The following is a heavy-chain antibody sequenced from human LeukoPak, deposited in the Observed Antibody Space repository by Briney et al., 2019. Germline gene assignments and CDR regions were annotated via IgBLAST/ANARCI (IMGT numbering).Heavy chain of an antibody. CDR3: TREAAAGIDY. Sequence: GGSLRLSCAASGFTFSTYWMSWVRQAPGKGLEWVANIKQDGSEKYYLDSVKGRFTISRDNAKNSLYLQMNSLRAEDTAVYFCTREAAAGIDYWGQGTLVTISS. D-gene: IGHD6-13*01. CDR2: IKQDGSEK. CDR1: GFTFSTYW. V-gene: IGHV3-7*01. J-gene: IGHJ4*02.